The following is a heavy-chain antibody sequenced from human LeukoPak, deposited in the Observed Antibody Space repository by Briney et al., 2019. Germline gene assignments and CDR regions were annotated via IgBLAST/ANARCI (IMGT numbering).Heavy chain of an antibody. Sequence: PGGSLRLSCAASGFTFSSYAMHWVRQAPGKGLEWVAVISYDGSNKYYADSVKGRFTIPRDNSKNTLYLQMNSLRAEDTAVYYCAKGLWEYYDSSGYCLGYWGQGTLVTVSS. D-gene: IGHD3-22*01. J-gene: IGHJ4*02. CDR3: AKGLWEYYDSSGYCLGY. V-gene: IGHV3-30-3*01. CDR2: ISYDGSNK. CDR1: GFTFSSYA.